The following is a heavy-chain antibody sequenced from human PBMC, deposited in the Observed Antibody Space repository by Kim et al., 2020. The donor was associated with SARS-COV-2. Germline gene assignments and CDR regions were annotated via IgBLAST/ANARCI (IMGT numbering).Heavy chain of an antibody. CDR2: INSDGSST. V-gene: IGHV3-74*01. J-gene: IGHJ4*02. CDR1: GFTFSSYW. CDR3: ARDYGEQTGAVDY. Sequence: GGSLRLSCAASGFTFSSYWMHWVRQAPWKGLVWVSRINSDGSSTSYADSVKGRFTISRDNAKNTLYLQMNSLRAEDTAVYYCARDYGEQTGAVDYWGQGTLVTVSS. D-gene: IGHD4-17*01.